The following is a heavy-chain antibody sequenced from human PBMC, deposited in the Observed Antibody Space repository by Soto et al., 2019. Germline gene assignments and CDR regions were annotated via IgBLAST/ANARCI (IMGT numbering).Heavy chain of an antibody. J-gene: IGHJ6*02. CDR3: ARDPYYDFWSGPNQGGMDV. CDR1: GFTFSSYG. Sequence: PGGSLRLSXAASGFTFSSYGMHWVRQAPGKGLEWVAVIWYDGSNKYYADSVTGRFTISRDNSKNTLYLQMNSLRAEDTAVYYCARDPYYDFWSGPNQGGMDVWGQGTTVTVSS. D-gene: IGHD3-3*01. CDR2: IWYDGSNK. V-gene: IGHV3-33*01.